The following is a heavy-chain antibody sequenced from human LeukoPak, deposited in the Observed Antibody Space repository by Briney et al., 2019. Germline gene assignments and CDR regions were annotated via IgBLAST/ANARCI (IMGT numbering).Heavy chain of an antibody. J-gene: IGHJ4*02. CDR1: GYTFTSYG. V-gene: IGHV1-18*04. Sequence: GASVTVSCKSSGYTFTSYGISWVLQPPGQGLAWMGSISPYNGNTKYTERLQGRVIMTTDTTTRTAYMELRSLRSDDTAVFYCARDQYDYTWGSYRPYFDSWGQGTLVTVSS. CDR3: ARDQYDYTWGSYRPYFDS. CDR2: ISPYNGNT. D-gene: IGHD3-16*02.